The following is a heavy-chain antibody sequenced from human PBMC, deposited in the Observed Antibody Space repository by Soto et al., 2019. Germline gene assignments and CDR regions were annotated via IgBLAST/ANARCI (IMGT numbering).Heavy chain of an antibody. D-gene: IGHD5-18*01. J-gene: IGHJ4*02. V-gene: IGHV3-74*01. CDR1: GFTFSSYW. Sequence: GVSPRLSFAASGFTFSSYWMHWVRQAPGKGLVWVSRIKSDGSSTIYYADSVKGRFTISRDNAKNSLYLQMNSLRDEDTAVYYCARDAGYSYGPFDYWGQGTLVTVSS. CDR2: IKSDGSSTI. CDR3: ARDAGYSYGPFDY.